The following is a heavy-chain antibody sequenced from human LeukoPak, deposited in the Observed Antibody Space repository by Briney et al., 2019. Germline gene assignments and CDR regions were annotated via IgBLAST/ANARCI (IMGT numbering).Heavy chain of an antibody. V-gene: IGHV1-18*01. CDR2: ISAYNGNT. D-gene: IGHD3-16*01. J-gene: IGHJ6*02. CDR3: ARGGLGPRGHTQPYYYYGMDV. Sequence: ASVKVSCMHSGYTFTSYGISWVRQAPGGGLGWMGWISAYNGNTNYGQKLQGRVTMYTDTSTSTAYMELRSLRSDDTAVYYSARGGLGPRGHTQPYYYYGMDVWGQGTTVTVSS. CDR1: GYTFTSYG.